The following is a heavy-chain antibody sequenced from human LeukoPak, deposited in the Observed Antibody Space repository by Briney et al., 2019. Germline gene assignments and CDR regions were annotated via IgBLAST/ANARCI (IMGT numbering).Heavy chain of an antibody. CDR1: GYTFSNYV. Sequence: ASVKVSCKASGYTFSNYVISWVRQAPGQGLEWVGWISSYNGNTNYAQKLQGRVTMTTETYTSTACMELRSLRSEDTAVYYCARNDRGYYYYYYMDVWGKGTTVTVSS. CDR3: ARNDRGYYYYYYMDV. CDR2: ISSYNGNT. D-gene: IGHD1-1*01. J-gene: IGHJ6*03. V-gene: IGHV1-18*01.